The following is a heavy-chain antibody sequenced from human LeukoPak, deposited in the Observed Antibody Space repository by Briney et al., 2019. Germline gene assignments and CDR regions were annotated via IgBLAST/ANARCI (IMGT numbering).Heavy chain of an antibody. CDR3: ARARYGDSSFDY. CDR2: IYYSGAT. J-gene: IGHJ4*02. Sequence: SETLSLTCAVSGGSIRSGGYSWSWIRQPPGKGLEWIGYIYYSGATYYNPSLKTRVTISVDTSKNQFSLKLSSVTAADTAVYYCARARYGDSSFDYWGQGTLVTVSS. CDR1: GGSIRSGGYS. V-gene: IGHV4-30-4*07. D-gene: IGHD4-17*01.